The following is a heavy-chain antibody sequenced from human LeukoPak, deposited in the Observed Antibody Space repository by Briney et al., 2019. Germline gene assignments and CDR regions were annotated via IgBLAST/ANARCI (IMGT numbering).Heavy chain of an antibody. CDR2: INPNSGGT. CDR3: ARVDYYDSSGQFDY. CDR1: GYTFTSYD. Sequence: GASVKVSCKASGYTFTSYDISWVRQATGQGLEWMGRINPNSGGTNYAQKFQGRVTMTRDTSISTAYMELSRLRSDDTAVYYCARVDYYDSSGQFDYWGQGTLVTVSS. V-gene: IGHV1-2*06. D-gene: IGHD3-22*01. J-gene: IGHJ4*02.